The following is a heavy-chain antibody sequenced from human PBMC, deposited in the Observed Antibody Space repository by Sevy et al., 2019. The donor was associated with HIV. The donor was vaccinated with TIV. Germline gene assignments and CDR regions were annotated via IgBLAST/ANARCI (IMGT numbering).Heavy chain of an antibody. CDR2: ISAYNGNT. V-gene: IGHV1-18*04. D-gene: IGHD2-15*01. CDR1: GYTFTGYY. Sequence: ASVKVSCKASGYTFTGYYMHWVRQAPGQGLEWMGWISAYNGNTNYAQKLQGRVTMTTDTSTSTAYMELRSLRSDDTAVYYCADNLSGGSHSTRDYYYYGMDVWGQGTTVTVSS. J-gene: IGHJ6*02. CDR3: ADNLSGGSHSTRDYYYYGMDV.